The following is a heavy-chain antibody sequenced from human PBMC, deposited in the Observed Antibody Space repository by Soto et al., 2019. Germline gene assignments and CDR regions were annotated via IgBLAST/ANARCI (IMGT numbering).Heavy chain of an antibody. CDR2: IWYDGSNK. CDR3: ARDLDDFWSGYGMEV. CDR1: GFPFSRYG. D-gene: IGHD3-3*01. V-gene: IGHV3-33*01. J-gene: IGHJ6*02. Sequence: GGSPSLSSPASGFPFSRYGMHWVRPAPGKGLEWVAVIWYDGSNKYYADSVKGRFTISRENSKNTLYLQMNSLRAEDTAVYYCARDLDDFWSGYGMEVWGQGTTVTVS.